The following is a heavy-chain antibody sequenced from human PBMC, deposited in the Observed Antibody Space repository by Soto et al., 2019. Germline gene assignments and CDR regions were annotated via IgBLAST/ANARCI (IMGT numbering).Heavy chain of an antibody. Sequence: QVQLVQSGAEVKKPGASVKVSCKASGYTFTSYGISWVRQAPVQGLEGMGGSSAYNGSTKYAQKLQGRVSMTTETPTSLADVELRRQSSADMAVNTWARDLGAQMVAHWGHGTLVTVTS. CDR3: ARDLGAQMVAH. J-gene: IGHJ4*01. V-gene: IGHV1-18*03. D-gene: IGHD1-26*01. CDR2: SSAYNGST. CDR1: GYTFTSYG.